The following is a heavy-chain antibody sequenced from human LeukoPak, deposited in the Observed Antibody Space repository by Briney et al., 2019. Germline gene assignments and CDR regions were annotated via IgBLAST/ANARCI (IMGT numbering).Heavy chain of an antibody. CDR2: ISPTGSTT. D-gene: IGHD6-6*01. J-gene: IGHJ4*02. V-gene: IGHV3-74*01. Sequence: GGSLRLSCTASGFSFSGHWMHWARQLPGKGLVWVSRISPTGSTTSYADSVKGRSTVSRDNAKNTLYLQVNNLRAEDTAVYYCARGPNSNWSGLDFWGQGTLLTVSS. CDR3: ARGPNSNWSGLDF. CDR1: GFSFSGHW.